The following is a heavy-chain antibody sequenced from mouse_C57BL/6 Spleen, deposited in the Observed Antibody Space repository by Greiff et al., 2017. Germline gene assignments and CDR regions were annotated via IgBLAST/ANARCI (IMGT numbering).Heavy chain of an antibody. J-gene: IGHJ2*01. CDR2: IDPSDSYT. Sequence: QVQLQQPGAELVMPGASVKLSCKASGYTFTSYWMHWVKQRPGQGLEWIGEIDPSDSYTNYNQKFKGKSTLTVDKSSSTAYMRLSSLTSEDSAVYYCARYYRGYFDYWGQGTTLTVSS. D-gene: IGHD1-1*01. CDR3: ARYYRGYFDY. CDR1: GYTFTSYW. V-gene: IGHV1-69*01.